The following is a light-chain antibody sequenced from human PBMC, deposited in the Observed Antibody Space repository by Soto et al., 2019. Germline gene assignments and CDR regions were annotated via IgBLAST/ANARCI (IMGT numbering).Light chain of an antibody. Sequence: EIVLTQSRVTLSLSPGESASLSCRAIKKSVNSYLAWYQQKPGQAPRLLIYGASTRATGIPARFSGSGSATEFTLTISSLQSEDFAVYYCQQYNNWPPVTFGQGTRLEIK. CDR2: GAS. CDR1: KKSVNSY. V-gene: IGKV3-15*01. J-gene: IGKJ5*01. CDR3: QQYNNWPPVT.